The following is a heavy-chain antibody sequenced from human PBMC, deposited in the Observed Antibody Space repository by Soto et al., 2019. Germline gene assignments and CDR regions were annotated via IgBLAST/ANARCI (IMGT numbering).Heavy chain of an antibody. V-gene: IGHV1-69*19. CDR2: IIPIFGTA. J-gene: IGHJ5*02. CDR1: GGTFSSYA. CDR3: ASQTYYYGSGSQSGFDP. D-gene: IGHD3-10*01. Sequence: QVQLVQSGAEVKKPGSSVKVSCKASGGTFSSYAISWVRQAPGQGLEWVGGIIPIFGTANYAQKFQGRVTITEDESTSTAYMELSSLRSEDTAVYDCASQTYYYGSGSQSGFDPWSQGTLVTVSS.